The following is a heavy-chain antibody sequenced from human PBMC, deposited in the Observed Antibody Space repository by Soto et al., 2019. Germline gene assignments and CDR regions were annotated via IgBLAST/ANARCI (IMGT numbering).Heavy chain of an antibody. V-gene: IGHV3-13*01. J-gene: IGHJ2*01. CDR2: IGTAGDT. D-gene: IGHD4-17*01. Sequence: EVQLVESGGGLVQPGGSLRLSCAASGFTFSSYDMHWVRQATGKGLEWVSAIGTAGDTYYPGSVKGRFTISRENAKNSLYLQMNSLRAGDTAVYYCARGGYGDNAGLWYFDLWGRGTLVTVSS. CDR3: ARGGYGDNAGLWYFDL. CDR1: GFTFSSYD.